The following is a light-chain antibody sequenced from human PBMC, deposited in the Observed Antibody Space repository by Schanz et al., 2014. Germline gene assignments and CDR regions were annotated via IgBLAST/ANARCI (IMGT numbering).Light chain of an antibody. V-gene: IGKV1-5*01. J-gene: IGKJ3*01. CDR2: DGS. Sequence: DIQMTQSPSSLSASVGDRVTITCRASQSIGTWLAWYQQKPGKVPKLLIYDGSTLESGVPSRFSGSGSGTQFTLTISSLQPDDFATYYCQRYNTYSPLFTFGPGTRVDIK. CDR1: QSIGTW. CDR3: QRYNTYSPLFT.